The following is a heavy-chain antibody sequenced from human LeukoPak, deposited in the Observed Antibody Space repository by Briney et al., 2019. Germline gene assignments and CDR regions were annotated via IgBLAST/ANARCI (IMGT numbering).Heavy chain of an antibody. J-gene: IGHJ4*02. CDR3: VFGVAAAGTLKGLYFDY. D-gene: IGHD6-13*01. CDR1: GGTFSSYA. CDR2: IIPVFGTA. Sequence: SSVKVSCKASGGTFSSYAISWVRQAPGQGLEWMGGIIPVFGTASYAQMFQGRVTITTDESTSTAYMELSSLRSEDTAVYYCVFGVAAAGTLKGLYFDYWGQGTLVTVSS. V-gene: IGHV1-69*05.